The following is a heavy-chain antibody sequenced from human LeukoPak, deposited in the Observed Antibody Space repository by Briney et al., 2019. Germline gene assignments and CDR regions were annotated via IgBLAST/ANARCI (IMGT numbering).Heavy chain of an antibody. CDR3: ARAIYGSGSYYQNAPGY. V-gene: IGHV1-2*06. CDR1: GYTFTGYY. D-gene: IGHD3-10*01. CDR2: INHNSGGT. Sequence: ASVKVSCKASGYTFTGYYMHWVRQAPGQGNEWMGRINHNSGGTNYAKKFQGRVTMTWDTSISTAYMELSRLRSDDTAVYYCARAIYGSGSYYQNAPGYWGQGTLVTVSS. J-gene: IGHJ4*02.